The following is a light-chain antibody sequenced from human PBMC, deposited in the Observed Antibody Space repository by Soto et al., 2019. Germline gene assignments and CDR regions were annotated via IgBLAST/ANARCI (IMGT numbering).Light chain of an antibody. Sequence: IQMTQSPSSLSASVGDIVTITCRASQSLSGYLNWYQQKPGKAPKLLIYDASSLQSGVPSRFSGSGSGTDFTLIISSLQPEDFATYYCQQSYSALVTFGQGTKVDIK. CDR3: QQSYSALVT. CDR1: QSLSGY. V-gene: IGKV1-39*01. CDR2: DAS. J-gene: IGKJ1*01.